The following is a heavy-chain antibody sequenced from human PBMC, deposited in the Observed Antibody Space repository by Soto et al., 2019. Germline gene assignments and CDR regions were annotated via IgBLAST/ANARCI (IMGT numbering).Heavy chain of an antibody. CDR2: ISSSSSYI. D-gene: IGHD3-16*01. J-gene: IGHJ6*02. Sequence: GGSLRLSCAASGFTFSSYSMNWVRQAPGKGLEWVSSISSSSSYIYYADSVKGRFTISRDNAKNSLYLQMNSLRAEDTAVYYCVNDRESWVEAQVYGMDVWGQGSTGAVSS. CDR1: GFTFSSYS. CDR3: VNDRESWVEAQVYGMDV. V-gene: IGHV3-21*01.